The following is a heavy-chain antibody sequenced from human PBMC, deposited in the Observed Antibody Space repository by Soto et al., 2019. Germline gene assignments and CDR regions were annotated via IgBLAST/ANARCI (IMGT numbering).Heavy chain of an antibody. D-gene: IGHD1-26*01. V-gene: IGHV3-73*02. CDR3: SKYSGRPTIPAA. J-gene: IGHJ5*02. Sequence: EVQLVESGGGLVQPGGSLKLSCAASGFTFSGSAIHWVRQASGRGLEWVSRIAGENENYVTTYAASVQGRFSLSRDSSKNMAYLIMNSLKTEDTAIYYCSKYSGRPTIPAALGQGTLVTVSS. CDR2: IAGENENYVT. CDR1: GFTFSGSA.